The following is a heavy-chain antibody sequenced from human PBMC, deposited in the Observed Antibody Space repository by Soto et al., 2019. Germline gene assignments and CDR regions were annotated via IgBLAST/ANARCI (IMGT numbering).Heavy chain of an antibody. D-gene: IGHD2-21*02. CDR1: GFTFSSNA. V-gene: IGHV3-23*01. J-gene: IGHJ4*02. CDR2: ITGGSGGT. Sequence: EVQLLESGGGLVQPGGSLRLSCAASGFTFSSNAMSWVRQAPGKGLEWVSAITGGSGGTYYADSVQGRFTISRDNSKSTLYLQMNSLRAEDTAVYYCARDPVWVTRTFDCWGQGTLVTVSS. CDR3: ARDPVWVTRTFDC.